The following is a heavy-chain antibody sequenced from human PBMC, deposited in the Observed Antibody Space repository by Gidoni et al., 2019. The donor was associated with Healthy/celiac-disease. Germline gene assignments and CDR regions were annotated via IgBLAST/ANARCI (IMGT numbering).Heavy chain of an antibody. CDR3: ARGIAAAGTKGAFDI. J-gene: IGHJ3*02. CDR1: GVTVSSYS. CDR2: ISSSSSYI. D-gene: IGHD6-13*01. V-gene: IGHV3-21*01. Sequence: EVQLVESGGGLVKPGGSLRLSCAASGVTVSSYSMNWVRQAPGKGLEWVSSISSSSSYIYYADSVKGRFTISRDNAKNSLYLQMNSLRAEDTAVYYCARGIAAAGTKGAFDIWGQGTMVTVSS.